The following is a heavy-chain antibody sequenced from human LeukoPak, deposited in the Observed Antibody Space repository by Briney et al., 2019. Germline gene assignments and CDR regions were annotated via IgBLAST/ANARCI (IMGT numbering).Heavy chain of an antibody. CDR2: IYYSGST. Sequence: SETLSLTCTVSGYSIRSGYYWAWIRQPPGKGLEWIGSIYYSGSTYYNPSLKSRVTISVDTSKNQFSLKLSSVTAADTAVYYCARGGDYFDIWGQGTMVTVSS. V-gene: IGHV4-38-2*02. D-gene: IGHD3-16*01. CDR3: ARGGDYFDI. CDR1: GYSIRSGYY. J-gene: IGHJ3*02.